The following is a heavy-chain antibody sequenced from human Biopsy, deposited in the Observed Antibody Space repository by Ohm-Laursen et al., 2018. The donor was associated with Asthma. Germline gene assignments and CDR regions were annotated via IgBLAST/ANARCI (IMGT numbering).Heavy chain of an antibody. D-gene: IGHD3-22*01. J-gene: IGHJ4*02. V-gene: IGHV3-53*01. CDR2: IYSGGTS. CDR3: ARADSSNWSHYYFDY. CDR1: GFAVSRDH. Sequence: SLRLSCAASGFAVSRDHMFWVRQAPGKGLEWVSVIYSGGTSHTADSVRSRFTISRDYSKNTLYLQMHSLRAEDTAVYYCARADSSNWSHYYFDYWGQGTLVTVSS.